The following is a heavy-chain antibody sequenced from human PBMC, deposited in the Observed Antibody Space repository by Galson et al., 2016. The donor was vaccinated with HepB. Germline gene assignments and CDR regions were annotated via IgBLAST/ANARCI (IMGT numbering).Heavy chain of an antibody. D-gene: IGHD1-1*01. J-gene: IGHJ3*02. CDR2: IYYSGTT. V-gene: IGHV4-31*03. Sequence: TLSLTCTVSGASISSSGYYWSWIRQHPGKGLEWIGFIYYSGTTSYNPSLKSRVTISLDTSENQFSLKLTSVTAADTAVYSCTRVRGYPYTFDIWGQGTMVTVSS. CDR3: TRVRGYPYTFDI. CDR1: GASISSSGYY.